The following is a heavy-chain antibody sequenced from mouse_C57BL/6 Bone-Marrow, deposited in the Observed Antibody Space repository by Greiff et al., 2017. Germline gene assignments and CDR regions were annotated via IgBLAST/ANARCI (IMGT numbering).Heavy chain of an antibody. Sequence: EVKLVESGGGLVKPGGSLKLSCAASGFTFSSYAMSWVRQTPEKRLEWVATISDGGSYTYYPDNVKGRFTISRDNAKNNLYLQMSHLKSEDTAMYYCATHYYGSFDYWGQGTTLTVSS. CDR1: GFTFSSYA. CDR3: ATHYYGSFDY. D-gene: IGHD1-1*01. V-gene: IGHV5-4*03. J-gene: IGHJ2*01. CDR2: ISDGGSYT.